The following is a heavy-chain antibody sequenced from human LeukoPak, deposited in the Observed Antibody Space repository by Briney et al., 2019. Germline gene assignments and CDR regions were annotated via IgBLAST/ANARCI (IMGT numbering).Heavy chain of an antibody. CDR2: IYHSGST. CDR1: GGSISSGGYS. CDR3: YGDYLGYNYYYGMDV. D-gene: IGHD4-17*01. Sequence: SETLSLTCAVSGGSISSGGYSWSWIRQPPGKGLEWIGYIYHSGSTYYNPSLKSRVTISVDRSKNQFSLKLSSVTAADTAVYYCYGDYLGYNYYYGMDVWGQGTTVTVSS. J-gene: IGHJ6*02. V-gene: IGHV4-30-2*01.